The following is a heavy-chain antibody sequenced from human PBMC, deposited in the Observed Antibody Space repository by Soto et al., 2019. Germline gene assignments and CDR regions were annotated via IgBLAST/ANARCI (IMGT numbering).Heavy chain of an antibody. CDR3: ATVWDMATLWTD. Sequence: EVQLLESGGGLVKPGGSLRLSCVASGFTFGSYAMSWVRQAPGQGLDWVSTISGGDTTQYAESVKGRFTIARDKAKNTLYLQMNTLRVEDTAVYYCATVWDMATLWTDWGQGTLVTVSS. V-gene: IGHV3-23*01. CDR1: GFTFGSYA. D-gene: IGHD2-21*01. J-gene: IGHJ4*02. CDR2: ISGGDTT.